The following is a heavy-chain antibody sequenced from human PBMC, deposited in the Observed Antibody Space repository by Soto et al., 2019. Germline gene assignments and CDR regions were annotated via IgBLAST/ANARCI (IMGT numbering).Heavy chain of an antibody. D-gene: IGHD3-3*01. J-gene: IGHJ3*02. Sequence: GASVKVSCKASGYTFTSYDINWVRQATGQGLEWMGWMNPNSGNTGYAQKFQGRVTMTRNTSISTAYMELSSLRSEDTAVYYCARANDFRSGYYPAFDIWGQGTMVTVSS. CDR2: MNPNSGNT. CDR1: GYTFTSYD. CDR3: ARANDFRSGYYPAFDI. V-gene: IGHV1-8*01.